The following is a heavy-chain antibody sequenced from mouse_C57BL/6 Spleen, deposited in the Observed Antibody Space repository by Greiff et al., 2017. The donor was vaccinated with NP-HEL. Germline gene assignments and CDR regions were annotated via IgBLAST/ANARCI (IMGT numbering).Heavy chain of an antibody. Sequence: EVKLMESGGDLVKPGGSLKLSCAASGFTFSSYGMSWVRQTPDKRLEWVATISNGGSYTYYPDSVKGRFTISRDNAKNTLYLQMSSLKSEDTAMYYCARHHYYGSRNYFDYWGQGTTLTVSS. D-gene: IGHD1-1*01. J-gene: IGHJ2*01. CDR3: ARHHYYGSRNYFDY. V-gene: IGHV5-6*01. CDR2: ISNGGSYT. CDR1: GFTFSSYG.